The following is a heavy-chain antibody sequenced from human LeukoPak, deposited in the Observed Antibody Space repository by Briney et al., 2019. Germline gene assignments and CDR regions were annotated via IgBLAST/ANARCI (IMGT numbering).Heavy chain of an antibody. CDR3: ARTTWGYAFDL. V-gene: IGHV4-59*01. CDR1: GGSINGYY. CDR2: IYYSGST. J-gene: IGHJ3*01. D-gene: IGHD3-16*01. Sequence: TTSKTLSLTCTVSGGSINGYYWKWIRQPPGKGLEWIGYIYYSGSTNYNPSLKRRVTISVDTSKIQFSLKLTSVTAADTALYYCARTTWGYAFDLWGQGTMVTVSS.